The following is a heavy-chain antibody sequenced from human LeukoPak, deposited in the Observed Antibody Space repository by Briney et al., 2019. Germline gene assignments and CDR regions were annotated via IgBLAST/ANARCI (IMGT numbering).Heavy chain of an antibody. CDR1: GFTVSSNY. J-gene: IGHJ4*02. Sequence: GGSLRLSCAASGFTVSSNYMSWVRQAPGMGLEWVSVMYSGGSTYYADSVRGRFTISRDNSKNTLYLQMNSLRAEDTAVYYCASGEYYYDTSGYFEGSWGQGTLVTVSS. V-gene: IGHV3-53*01. CDR2: MYSGGST. CDR3: ASGEYYYDTSGYFEGS. D-gene: IGHD3-22*01.